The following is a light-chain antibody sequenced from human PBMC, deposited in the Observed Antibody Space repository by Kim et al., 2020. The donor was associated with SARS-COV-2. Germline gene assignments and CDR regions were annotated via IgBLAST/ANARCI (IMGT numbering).Light chain of an antibody. V-gene: IGLV3-19*01. Sequence: VALGQTVRITCQGDSLRSYYATWYQKKPGQAPILVIYGKNNRPSGIPDRFSGSSSGNTASLTITGTQAGDEADYYCNSRDRNNNVLFGGGTRLTVL. CDR2: GKN. J-gene: IGLJ2*01. CDR1: SLRSYY. CDR3: NSRDRNNNVL.